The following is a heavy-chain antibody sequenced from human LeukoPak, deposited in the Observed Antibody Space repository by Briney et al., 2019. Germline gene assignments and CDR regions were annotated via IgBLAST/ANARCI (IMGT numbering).Heavy chain of an antibody. Sequence: PGGSLRLSCAASGFTFSSYSMNWVRQAPGKGLEWVSYISSSSSTIYYADSVKGRFTISRDNAKNSLYLQMNSLRDEDTAVYYCARVPDDYGDYGLDYWGQGTLVTVSS. D-gene: IGHD4-17*01. CDR3: ARVPDDYGDYGLDY. V-gene: IGHV3-48*02. J-gene: IGHJ4*02. CDR2: ISSSSSTI. CDR1: GFTFSSYS.